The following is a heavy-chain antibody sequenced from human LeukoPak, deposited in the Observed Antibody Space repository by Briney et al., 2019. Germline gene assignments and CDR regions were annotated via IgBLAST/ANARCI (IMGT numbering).Heavy chain of an antibody. Sequence: LSLTCTVSGYSISSGYYWGWIRQAPGKGLKWVSSIGGSSRSIYYADSLKGRFTTSRDNAKSSLYLQMNSLRAEDTGVYYCAREVGEAFDIWGQGTMVTVSS. CDR1: GYSISSGYY. V-gene: IGHV3-11*04. J-gene: IGHJ3*02. D-gene: IGHD1-26*01. CDR2: IGGSSRSI. CDR3: AREVGEAFDI.